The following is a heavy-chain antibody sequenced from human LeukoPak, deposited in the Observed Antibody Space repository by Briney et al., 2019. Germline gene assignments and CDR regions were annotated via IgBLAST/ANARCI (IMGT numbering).Heavy chain of an antibody. Sequence: PSENLSLTCTVSAYSISSAHYWGWIRQPPGKGLEWIGRIYHSGSTYYNPSLKSRVTISVDTSKNQFSLRLTSVTAADTAVYYCARQLDHYDNIYYFDYWGQGTLVTVSS. CDR1: AYSISSAHY. J-gene: IGHJ4*02. D-gene: IGHD3-16*01. V-gene: IGHV4-38-2*02. CDR2: IYHSGST. CDR3: ARQLDHYDNIYYFDY.